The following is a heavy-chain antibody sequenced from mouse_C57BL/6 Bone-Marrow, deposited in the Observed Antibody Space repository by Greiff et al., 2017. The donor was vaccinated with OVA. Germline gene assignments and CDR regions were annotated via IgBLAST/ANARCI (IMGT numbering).Heavy chain of an antibody. D-gene: IGHD1-1*01. CDR1: GYTFTSYW. V-gene: IGHV1-50*01. CDR3: ARAPGGYGSSYWYFDV. CDR2: IDPSDSYT. Sequence: QVQLQQPGAELVKPGASVKLSCKASGYTFTSYWMQWVKQRPGQGLEWIGEIDPSDSYTNYNQKFKGKATLTVDTSSSTAYMQLSSLTSEDSAVYYCARAPGGYGSSYWYFDVWGTGTTVTVSS. J-gene: IGHJ1*03.